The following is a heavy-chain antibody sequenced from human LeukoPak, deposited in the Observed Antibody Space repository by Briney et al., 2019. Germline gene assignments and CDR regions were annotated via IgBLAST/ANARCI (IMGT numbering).Heavy chain of an antibody. CDR2: ISSSSSVI. CDR3: VRELGRGVSYFDY. D-gene: IGHD3-10*01. Sequence: GGSLRLSCAASGFTFSDNSMNWVRQAPGKGLEWLSYISSSSSVIYYVDSVKGRFTISRDNAKNSLYLQMDSLRDEDAAVYYCVRELGRGVSYFDYWGQGTLVTVSS. CDR1: GFTFSDNS. J-gene: IGHJ4*02. V-gene: IGHV3-48*02.